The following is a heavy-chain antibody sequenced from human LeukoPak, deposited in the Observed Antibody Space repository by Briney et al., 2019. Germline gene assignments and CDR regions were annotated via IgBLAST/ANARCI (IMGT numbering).Heavy chain of an antibody. J-gene: IGHJ4*02. CDR1: GFIFSNAG. D-gene: IGHD2-15*01. CDR2: VSYDESKT. CDR3: ARDYARGGSYYGFDY. Sequence: GTSLRLSCTASGFIFSNAGLHWVRQAPGRGLEWVAVVSYDESKTHYADSVKGRFTISRDNAKNSLYLQMNSLRAEDTAVYYCARDYARGGSYYGFDYWGQGTLVTVSS. V-gene: IGHV3-30*03.